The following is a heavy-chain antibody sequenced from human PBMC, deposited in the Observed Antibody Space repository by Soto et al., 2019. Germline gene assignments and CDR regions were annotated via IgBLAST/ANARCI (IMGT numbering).Heavy chain of an antibody. D-gene: IGHD2-15*01. V-gene: IGHV1-69*17. CDR1: GGTSRSLS. Sequence: QVQLVQSGAEVKKPGSSVKVSCKASGGTSRSLSITWVRQAPGQGLEWMGGITPLFGIPNYPQKFQGRLTITADKSPGTAYLELSSLSSEDTAVYYCARDTHSAGGWFDTWGRGTLVTVSS. CDR3: ARDTHSAGGWFDT. J-gene: IGHJ5*02. CDR2: ITPLFGIP.